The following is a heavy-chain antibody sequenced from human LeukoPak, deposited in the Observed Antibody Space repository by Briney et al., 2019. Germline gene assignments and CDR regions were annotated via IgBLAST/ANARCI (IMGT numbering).Heavy chain of an antibody. CDR3: ARDDCNTGYCYSTGFGMDV. D-gene: IGHD2-21*02. Sequence: GGSLRLSCAASGFHFSDYYMSWIRQAPGKGLEWVSCFSSRAYSIYYADSVKGRFTISRDDAKNTLYLQMNSLRAEDTVVYYCARDDCNTGYCYSTGFGMDVWGQGTTVTVSS. V-gene: IGHV3-11*04. CDR1: GFHFSDYY. J-gene: IGHJ6*02. CDR2: FSSRAYSI.